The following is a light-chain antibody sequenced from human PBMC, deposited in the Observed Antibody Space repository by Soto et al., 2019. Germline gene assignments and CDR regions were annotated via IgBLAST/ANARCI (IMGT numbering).Light chain of an antibody. CDR2: KAS. Sequence: DIQMTQSPSTLSASLGDRVTITCRPSQSISSRLAWYQQKPGKAPKLLIYKASSLESGVPSRFSGSGSGTEFTLTISSLQPDDFATYYCKQYNSYPWTFGQGTKVDI. J-gene: IGKJ1*01. V-gene: IGKV1-5*03. CDR3: KQYNSYPWT. CDR1: QSISSR.